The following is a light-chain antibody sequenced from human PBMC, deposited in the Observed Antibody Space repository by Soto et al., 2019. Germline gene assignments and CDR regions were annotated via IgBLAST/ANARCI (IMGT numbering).Light chain of an antibody. J-gene: IGLJ2*01. CDR1: NSDVGDYNR. V-gene: IGLV2-18*02. CDR3: SSYTVNSYFGI. CDR2: EVS. Sequence: QSALTQPPSLSGSPGQSVTISCIGTNSDVGDYNRVSWYQQPPGTAPKLIIFEVSNRPSGVPDRFSGSKSGNTASLTISGLQPEDEADYYCSSYTVNSYFGIFGGGTKLTVL.